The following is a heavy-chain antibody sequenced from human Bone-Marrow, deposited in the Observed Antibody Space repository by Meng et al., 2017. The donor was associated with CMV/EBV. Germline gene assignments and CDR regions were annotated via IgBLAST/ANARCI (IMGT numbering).Heavy chain of an antibody. D-gene: IGHD1-26*01. CDR3: AKDGVHTTDY. V-gene: IGHV3-30*02. CDR2: IHHDATYI. J-gene: IGHJ4*02. Sequence: GESLKISCAASGVDFSAHGMHWVRQAPGKGLEWVSYIHHDATYIDYEDFVKGRFTISRDNSKNALFLQMNSLRADDTAIYYCAKDGVHTTDYWGQGVLVTVSS. CDR1: GVDFSAHG.